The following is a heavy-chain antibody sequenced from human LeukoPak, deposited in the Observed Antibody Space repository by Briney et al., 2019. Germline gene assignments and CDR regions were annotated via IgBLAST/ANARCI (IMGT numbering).Heavy chain of an antibody. D-gene: IGHD2-2*02. J-gene: IGHJ5*02. CDR1: GYTFTSYG. CDR3: ARDTAVVVPAAIRPNWFDP. Sequence: ASVTVSFMASGYTFTSYGISWVRQAPGQGLEWMGWISAYNGNTNYAQKLQGRVTMTTDTSTSTAYMELRSLRSDDTAVYYCARDTAVVVPAAIRPNWFDPWGQGTLVTVSS. CDR2: ISAYNGNT. V-gene: IGHV1-18*01.